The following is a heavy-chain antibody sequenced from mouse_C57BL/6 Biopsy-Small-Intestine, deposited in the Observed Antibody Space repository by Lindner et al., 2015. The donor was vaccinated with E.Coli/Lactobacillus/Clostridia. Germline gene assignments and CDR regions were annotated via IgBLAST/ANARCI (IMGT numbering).Heavy chain of an antibody. CDR2: ISSGSSTI. J-gene: IGHJ2*01. Sequence: VQLQESGGGLVKPGGSLKLSCAASGFTFSDYGMHWVRQAPEKGLEWVAFISSGSSTIYYADTVKGRFTISRDNAKNTLFLLMTSLRSEDTAMYYCARDWYYFDSWGQGTTLSVSS. V-gene: IGHV5-17*01. CDR3: ARDWYYFDS. D-gene: IGHD4-1*01. CDR1: GFTFSDYG.